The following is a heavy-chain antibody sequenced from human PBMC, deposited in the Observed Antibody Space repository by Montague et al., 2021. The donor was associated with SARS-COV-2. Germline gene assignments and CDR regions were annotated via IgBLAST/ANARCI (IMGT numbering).Heavy chain of an antibody. J-gene: IGHJ6*03. Sequence: SETLSLTCAVHGTSFSGYYWNWIRQPPGKGLEWIGEINHGGSTKYSPSLKSRLTISADTSKNQFSLKLTSVAAADTAVYYCARLRDGVVPSPILGVGPYYSYYYMDVWGGRDHGHRLL. V-gene: IGHV4-34*01. D-gene: IGHD3-10*01. CDR2: INHGGST. CDR3: ARLRDGVVPSPILGVGPYYSYYYMDV. CDR1: GTSFSGYY.